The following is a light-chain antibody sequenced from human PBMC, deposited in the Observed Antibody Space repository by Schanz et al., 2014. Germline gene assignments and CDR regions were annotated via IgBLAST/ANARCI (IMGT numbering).Light chain of an antibody. CDR1: SSDVGGYNF. CDR3: SSYTSSSSWV. V-gene: IGLV2-14*03. CDR2: DVS. J-gene: IGLJ3*02. Sequence: QSALTQPPSASGSPGQSVTISCTGTSSDVGGYNFVSWYQQHPGKAPKLMIYDVSNRPSGVSNRFSGSKSGNMASLTISGLQAEDEADYYCSSYTSSSSWVFGGGTKVTVL.